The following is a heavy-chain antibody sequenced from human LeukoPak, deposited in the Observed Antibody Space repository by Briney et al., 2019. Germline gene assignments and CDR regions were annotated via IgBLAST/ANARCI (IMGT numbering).Heavy chain of an antibody. Sequence: SGPTLVNPTQTLTLTCTFSGFSLSTSGVGVGWIRQPPGKALEWLALIYWNDDKRYSPSLKSRLTITKDTSKNQVVLTMTNMDPVDTATYYCAHVPPTAHWGMRAFDIWGQGTMVTVSS. V-gene: IGHV2-5*01. CDR2: IYWNDDK. CDR3: AHVPPTAHWGMRAFDI. CDR1: GFSLSTSGVG. J-gene: IGHJ3*02. D-gene: IGHD2-8*01.